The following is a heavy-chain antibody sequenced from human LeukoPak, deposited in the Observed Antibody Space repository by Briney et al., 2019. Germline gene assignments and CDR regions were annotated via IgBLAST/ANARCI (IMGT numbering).Heavy chain of an antibody. D-gene: IGHD4-17*01. V-gene: IGHV4-59*01. J-gene: IGHJ5*02. Sequence: SETLSLTCTVSGGSISSYYWSWIRQPPGKGLEWIGYIYYSGSTNYNPSLKSRVTISVDTSKNQFSLKLSSVTAADTAVYYCARDRDYGDYPNWFDPWGQGILVTVSS. CDR1: GGSISSYY. CDR3: ARDRDYGDYPNWFDP. CDR2: IYYSGST.